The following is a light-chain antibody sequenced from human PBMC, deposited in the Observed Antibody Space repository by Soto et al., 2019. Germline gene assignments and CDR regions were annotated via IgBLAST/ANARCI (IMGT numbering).Light chain of an antibody. CDR3: QQGKSFPLT. CDR2: TAS. Sequence: DIQMTQCPSSVSASVCDRVTSTCRASQDINKWLAWYQQKPGLAPNLVIYTASRLHGGGPSRFSGSASGTDFTLTISSLQPEDVATYYCQQGKSFPLTFGGGTKVDIK. CDR1: QDINKW. J-gene: IGKJ4*01. V-gene: IGKV1-12*01.